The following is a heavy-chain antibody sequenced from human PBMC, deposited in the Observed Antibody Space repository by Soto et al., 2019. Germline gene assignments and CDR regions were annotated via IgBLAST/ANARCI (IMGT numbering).Heavy chain of an antibody. D-gene: IGHD4-17*01. CDR3: TNTVTRRNWFDP. CDR1: GGSISSGGYY. J-gene: IGHJ5*02. Sequence: QVQLQESGPGLVKPSQTLSLTCTVSGGSISSGGYYWSWIRQHPGKGLEWIGYIYHSGSTYYNPSLKSRVTISVDTSKNQFSLKLSSVTAADTAVYYCTNTVTRRNWFDPWGQGTLVTVSS. CDR2: IYHSGST. V-gene: IGHV4-31*03.